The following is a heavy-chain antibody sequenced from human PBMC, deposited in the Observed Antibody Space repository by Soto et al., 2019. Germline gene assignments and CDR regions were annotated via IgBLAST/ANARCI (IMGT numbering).Heavy chain of an antibody. CDR3: AKGGLGDCSTTSCLFHFDY. J-gene: IGHJ4*02. V-gene: IGHV3-23*01. Sequence: PGGSLRLSCTASGFTFSRYAMSWVRQAPGKGLEWVSTISDSGSTYAESVKGRLTISRDNSKHTLYLQMNSLRAEDTAVYYCAKGGLGDCSTTSCLFHFDYWGQGTLVTVSS. CDR1: GFTFSRYA. CDR2: ISDSGST. D-gene: IGHD2-2*01.